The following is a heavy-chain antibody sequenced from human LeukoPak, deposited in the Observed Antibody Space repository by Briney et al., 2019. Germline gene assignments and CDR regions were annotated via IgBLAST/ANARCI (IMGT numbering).Heavy chain of an antibody. CDR2: IYTSGST. D-gene: IGHD1-14*01. V-gene: IGHV4-61*02. J-gene: IGHJ4*02. CDR1: GGSISSGSYY. CDR3: ARGATRNYFDY. Sequence: PSQTLSLTCTVSGGSISSGSYYWSWIRQPAGKGLEGIVRIYTSGSTNYNPSLKSRVTISVDTSKTQFSLKLSSVTAADTAVYYCARGATRNYFDYWGQGTLVTVSS.